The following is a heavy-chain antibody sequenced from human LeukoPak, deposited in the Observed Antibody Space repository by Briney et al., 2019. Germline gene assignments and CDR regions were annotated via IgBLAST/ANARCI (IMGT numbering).Heavy chain of an antibody. J-gene: IGHJ4*02. V-gene: IGHV3-30-3*01. CDR2: ISYDGSNK. D-gene: IGHD3-9*01. CDR1: GITFSSCA. Sequence: GGTLRLSCAASGITFSSCAMHWVRQAPGKGLEWVAVISYDGSNKYYADSVKGRFTISRDNSKNTLYLQMNSLRAEDTAVYFCARDARYYDILTGYPLFDYWGQGTLVTVSS. CDR3: ARDARYYDILTGYPLFDY.